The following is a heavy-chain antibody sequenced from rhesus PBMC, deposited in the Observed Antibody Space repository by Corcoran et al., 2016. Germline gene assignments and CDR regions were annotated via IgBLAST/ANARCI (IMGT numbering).Heavy chain of an antibody. CDR2: TVGGGGRP. CDR3: LGSGWSGF. V-gene: IGHV4-127*01. D-gene: IGHD6S26*01. J-gene: IGHJ4*01. CDR1: GYSISSGYG. Sequence: QVQLQESGPGLVKPSETLSLTCAVSGYSISSGYGWGWIRQPPGKGLEWIGQTVGGGGRPHCHPPLKSGVTVSKDPSKNLFSLRLTSVTAADTAVYYCLGSGWSGFWGQGVLVTVSS.